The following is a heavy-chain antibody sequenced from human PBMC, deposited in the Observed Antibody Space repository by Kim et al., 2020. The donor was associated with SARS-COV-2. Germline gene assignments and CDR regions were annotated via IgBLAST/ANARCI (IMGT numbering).Heavy chain of an antibody. V-gene: IGHV4-61*02. CDR1: GDSISSGSYY. J-gene: IGHJ4*02. CDR2: IYTSGST. CDR3: ATEGGSARIAVAGTFDY. Sequence: SETLSLTCTVSGDSISSGSYYWSWIRQPAGKGLEWIGRIYTSGSTNYNPSLNSRVTISVDTSKNQFSLEVRSVTAADTAVYYCATEGGSARIAVAGTFDYWGQGTLVTVSS. D-gene: IGHD6-19*01.